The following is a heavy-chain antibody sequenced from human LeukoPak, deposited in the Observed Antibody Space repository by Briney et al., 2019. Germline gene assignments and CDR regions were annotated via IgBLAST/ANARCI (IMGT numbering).Heavy chain of an antibody. CDR2: INSDGSST. Sequence: PGGSLRLSCAASGFTFSSYWMHWVRQAPGKGLVWVSRINSDGSSTSYAGSVKGRFTISRDNAKSTLYLQMNSLRAEDTAVYYCARDLGGYCSGGSCPPLFDPWGQGTLVTVSS. CDR3: ARDLGGYCSGGSCPPLFDP. CDR1: GFTFSSYW. D-gene: IGHD2-15*01. V-gene: IGHV3-74*01. J-gene: IGHJ5*02.